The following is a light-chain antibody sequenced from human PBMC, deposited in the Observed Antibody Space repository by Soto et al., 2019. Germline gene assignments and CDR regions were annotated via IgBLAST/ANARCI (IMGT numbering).Light chain of an antibody. CDR1: QSVSSY. CDR3: QQSYSTPIT. V-gene: IGKV1-39*01. J-gene: IGKJ5*01. CDR2: AAS. Sequence: DIQMTQSRSYLSGAVGDSGSRCWRASQSVSSYLNWYLQKPGTAPKLLVHAASGLQSGVPPRFSGSGSETDFTLTISSLQPEDFATHSCQQSYSTPITFGQGTRLEIK.